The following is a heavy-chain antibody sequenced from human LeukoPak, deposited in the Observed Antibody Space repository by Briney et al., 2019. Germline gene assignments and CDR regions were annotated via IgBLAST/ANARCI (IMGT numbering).Heavy chain of an antibody. V-gene: IGHV3-30*03. J-gene: IGHJ4*02. D-gene: IGHD3-22*01. Sequence: GGSLRLSCAASGFTFSSYGMHWVRQAPGKGLEWVAVISYDGSNKYHADSVKGRFTISRDNSKNTLYLQMNSLRAEDTAVYYCAISNYYDSSGPDYWGQGTLVTVSS. CDR3: AISNYYDSSGPDY. CDR1: GFTFSSYG. CDR2: ISYDGSNK.